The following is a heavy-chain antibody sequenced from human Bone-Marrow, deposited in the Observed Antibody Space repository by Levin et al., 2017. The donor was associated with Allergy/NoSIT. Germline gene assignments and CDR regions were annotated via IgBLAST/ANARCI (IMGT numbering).Heavy chain of an antibody. CDR3: ARDPAVYSSSWYGYFRH. D-gene: IGHD6-13*01. CDR2: ISAYNGNT. CDR1: GYTFISYG. V-gene: IGHV1-18*01. J-gene: IGHJ1*01. Sequence: ASVKVSCKASGYTFISYGISWVRQAPGQGLEWMGWISAYNGNTNYAQKLQGRVTMTTDTSTSTAYMELRSLRSDDTAVYYCARDPAVYSSSWYGYFRHWGQGTLVTVSS.